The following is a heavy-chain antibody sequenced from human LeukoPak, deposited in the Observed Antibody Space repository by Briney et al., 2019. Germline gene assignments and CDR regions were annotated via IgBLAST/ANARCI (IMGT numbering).Heavy chain of an antibody. CDR1: GFTFSSYW. CDR3: ARDRGGWYRDAAFDI. CDR2: LKQDGSDK. J-gene: IGHJ3*02. Sequence: GGSLRLSCAASGFTFSSYWMNWVRQAPGKGLEWVANLKQDGSDKYYVDSVKGRFTISRDNAKNSLYLQMNSLRAEDTAIYYCARDRGGWYRDAAFDIWGQGTMVTVSS. V-gene: IGHV3-7*01. D-gene: IGHD6-19*01.